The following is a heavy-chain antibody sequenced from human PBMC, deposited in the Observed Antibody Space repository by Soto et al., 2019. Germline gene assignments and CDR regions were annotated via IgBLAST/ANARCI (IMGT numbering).Heavy chain of an antibody. CDR3: ARRPWSDYYGSGSPPDY. CDR2: IYYSGST. CDR1: GGSISSSSYY. Sequence: SETLSLTCTVSGGSISSSSYYWGWIRQPPGKGLEWIGSIYYSGSTYYNPSLKSRVTISVDTSKNQFSLKLSSVTAADTAVYYCARRPWSDYYGSGSPPDYWGQGTLVTVSS. V-gene: IGHV4-39*01. J-gene: IGHJ4*02. D-gene: IGHD3-10*01.